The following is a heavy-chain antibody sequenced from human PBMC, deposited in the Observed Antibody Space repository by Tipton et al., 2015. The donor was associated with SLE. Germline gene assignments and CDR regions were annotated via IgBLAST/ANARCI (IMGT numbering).Heavy chain of an antibody. CDR1: GVSINSFY. J-gene: IGHJ4*02. CDR3: ARSSSVRTLLWPTFAY. D-gene: IGHD2/OR15-2a*01. V-gene: IGHV4-59*08. Sequence: LRLSCTVSGVSINSFYWSWIRQPPGKGLEWIGYIYYSGRNNYNPSLKTRVTMSVDTSKSQFSLKLTSVTAADTAVYFCARSSSVRTLLWPTFAYWGQGTLVTVSS. CDR2: IYYSGRN.